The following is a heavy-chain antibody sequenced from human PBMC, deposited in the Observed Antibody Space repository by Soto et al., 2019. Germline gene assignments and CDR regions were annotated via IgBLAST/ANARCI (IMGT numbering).Heavy chain of an antibody. CDR3: ARGSYYYDSSGYYQY. CDR1: GASMSSGGYY. CDR2: IYYSGST. D-gene: IGHD3-22*01. Sequence: SETLSLTCTVSGASMSSGGYYWTWIRQSPGKGLEWIGYIYYSGSTYYNPSLKSRVTISVDTSKNQFSLKLSSVTAADTAVYYCARGSYYYDSSGYYQYWGQGTLVTVSS. J-gene: IGHJ4*02. V-gene: IGHV4-30-4*08.